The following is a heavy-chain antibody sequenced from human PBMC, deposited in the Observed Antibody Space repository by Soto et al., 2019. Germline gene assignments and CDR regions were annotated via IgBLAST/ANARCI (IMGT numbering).Heavy chain of an antibody. D-gene: IGHD6-13*01. V-gene: IGHV2-70*01. CDR1: GFSLSTSGMC. Sequence: SGPTGEPTQTLTLTCTFSGFSLSTSGMCVSWIRQPPGKALEWLALIDWDDDKYYSTSLKTRLTISKDTSKNQVVLTMTNMDPVDTATYYCARMTTIAAAGTYYYGMDVWGQGTTVTVSS. J-gene: IGHJ6*02. CDR2: IDWDDDK. CDR3: ARMTTIAAAGTYYYGMDV.